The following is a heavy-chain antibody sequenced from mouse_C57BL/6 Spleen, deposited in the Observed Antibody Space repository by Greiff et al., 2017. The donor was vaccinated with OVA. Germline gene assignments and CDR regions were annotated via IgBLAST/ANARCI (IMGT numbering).Heavy chain of an antibody. V-gene: IGHV1-82*01. CDR3: ARSGAMDY. Sequence: VQVVESGPELVKPGASVKISCKASGYAFSSSWMNWVKQRPGKGLEWIGRIYPGDGDTNYNGKFKGKATLTADKSSSTAYMQLSSLTSEDSAVYFCARSGAMDYWGQGTSVTVSS. CDR2: IYPGDGDT. J-gene: IGHJ4*01. CDR1: GYAFSSSW.